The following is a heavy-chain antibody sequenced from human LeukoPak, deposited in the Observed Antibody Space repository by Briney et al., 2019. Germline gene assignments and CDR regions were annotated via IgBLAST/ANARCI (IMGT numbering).Heavy chain of an antibody. CDR1: GYSFTKNW. J-gene: IGHJ4*02. Sequence: GESLKISCKGSGYSFTKNWIAWVRQMPGRGLEWMGIIFPSDSDIKYSPSFQGQVTISADKSINTAYLQWSSLKAWDTAMYYCVRGDYGGFWGQGTLVTVSS. D-gene: IGHD3-16*01. V-gene: IGHV5-51*01. CDR2: IFPSDSDI. CDR3: VRGDYGGF.